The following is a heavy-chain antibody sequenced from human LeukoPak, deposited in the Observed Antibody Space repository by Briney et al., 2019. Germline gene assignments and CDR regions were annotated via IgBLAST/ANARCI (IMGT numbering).Heavy chain of an antibody. J-gene: IGHJ4*02. CDR3: ARVDSSGYDY. V-gene: IGHV3-21*01. CDR1: QFIFSTYA. Sequence: GGSLRLSCAASQFIFSTYAMSWVRQAPGKGLEWVSSISSSSSYIYYADSVKGRFTISRDNAKNSLYLQMNSLRAEDTAVYYCARVDSSGYDYWGQGTLVTVSS. D-gene: IGHD3-22*01. CDR2: ISSSSSYI.